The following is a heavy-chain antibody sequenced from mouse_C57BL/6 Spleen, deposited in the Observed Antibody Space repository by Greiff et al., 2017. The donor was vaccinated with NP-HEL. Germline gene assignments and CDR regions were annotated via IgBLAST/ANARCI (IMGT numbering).Heavy chain of an antibody. V-gene: IGHV1-81*01. J-gene: IGHJ2*01. CDR2: IYPRSGNT. CDR3: AEDYSNFPFDY. Sequence: VQLVESGAELARPGASVKLSCKASGYTFTSYGISWVKQRTGQGLEWIGEIYPRSGNTYYNEKFKGKATLTADKSSSTAYMELRSLTSEDSAVYFCAEDYSNFPFDYWGQGTTLTVSS. D-gene: IGHD2-5*01. CDR1: GYTFTSYG.